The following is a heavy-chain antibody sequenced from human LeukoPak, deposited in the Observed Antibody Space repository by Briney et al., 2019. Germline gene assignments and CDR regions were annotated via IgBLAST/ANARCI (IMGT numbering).Heavy chain of an antibody. V-gene: IGHV4-4*07. J-gene: IGHJ4*02. CDR2: IYTSENT. CDR1: GGSITSYY. Sequence: ASETLSLTCTVSGGSITSYYWSWIRQPAGKGLEWIGRIYTSENTNYNPSLKSRVTMSVDTSKDQFSLKLSSVTAADTAVYYCARQARMIVVAPFDYWGQGTLVTVSS. CDR3: ARQARMIVVAPFDY. D-gene: IGHD3-22*01.